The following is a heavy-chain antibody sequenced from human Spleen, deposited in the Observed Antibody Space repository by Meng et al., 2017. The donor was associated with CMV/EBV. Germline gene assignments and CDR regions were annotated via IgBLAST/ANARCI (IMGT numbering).Heavy chain of an antibody. V-gene: IGHV3-23*03. J-gene: IGHJ2*01. CDR2: IYSDGSTT. Sequence: SCAASGFAFNSYAMTWVRQAPGKGLEWVSIIYSDGSTTYYADSVKGRFTISRDNSKNTLYLQMNSLRAEDTAVYYCAKKLAAAWYFDLWGRGTLVTVSS. D-gene: IGHD6-13*01. CDR1: GFAFNSYA. CDR3: AKKLAAAWYFDL.